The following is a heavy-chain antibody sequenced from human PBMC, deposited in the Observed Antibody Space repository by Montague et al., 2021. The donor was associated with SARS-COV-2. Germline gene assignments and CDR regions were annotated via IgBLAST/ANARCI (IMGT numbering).Heavy chain of an antibody. CDR3: ARRSLGYCSGGSCYSGYDY. CDR1: GGSISSSNYY. Sequence: SETLSLTRTVSGGSISSSNYYWDWIRQPPGKGLEWIGSIYDSGSTYYXPSLKSRVTISVDTSKNHFSLKLSSVTAADTAVYYCARRSLGYCSGGSCYSGYDYWGQGTLVTVSS. V-gene: IGHV4-39*02. CDR2: IYDSGST. D-gene: IGHD2-15*01. J-gene: IGHJ4*02.